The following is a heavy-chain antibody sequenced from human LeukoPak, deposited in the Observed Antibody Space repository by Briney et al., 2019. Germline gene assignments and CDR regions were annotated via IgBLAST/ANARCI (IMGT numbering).Heavy chain of an antibody. V-gene: IGHV1-18*01. CDR2: ISAYNGNT. CDR3: ARDLRDSSGYYGYYFDY. D-gene: IGHD3-22*01. Sequence: ASVKVSCKASGYTFTSHGISWVRQAPGQGLEWMGWISAYNGNTNYAQKLQGRVTMTTDTSTSTAYMELRSLRSDDTAVYYCARDLRDSSGYYGYYFDYWGQGTLVTVSS. CDR1: GYTFTSHG. J-gene: IGHJ4*02.